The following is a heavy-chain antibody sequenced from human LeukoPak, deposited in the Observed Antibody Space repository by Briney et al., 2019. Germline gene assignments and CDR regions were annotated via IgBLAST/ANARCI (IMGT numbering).Heavy chain of an antibody. CDR3: ARGPVYITNFGGVIIRPYFDY. CDR2: MDPNSGNT. D-gene: IGHD3-3*01. Sequence: ASVKVSCKASGYTFTSYDINWVRQATGQGLEWMGWMDPNSGNTGYAQKFQGRVTITRNTSISTAYMELSSLRSEDPAFYYCARGPVYITNFGGVIIRPYFDYWGQGTLVTVSS. V-gene: IGHV1-8*03. CDR1: GYTFTSYD. J-gene: IGHJ4*02.